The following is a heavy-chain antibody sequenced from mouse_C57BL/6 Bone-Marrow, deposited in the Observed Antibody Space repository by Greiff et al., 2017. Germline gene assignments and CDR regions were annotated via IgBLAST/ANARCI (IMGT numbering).Heavy chain of an antibody. J-gene: IGHJ3*01. Sequence: EVQLQQSGAELVRPGASVKLSCTASGFNIKDDYMHWVKQRPEQGLEWIGWIDPENGDTEYASKFQGKATITADTSSNTAYLQLSSLTSEDTAVYYCLYLLWSAWFAYWGQGTLVTVSA. CDR3: LYLLWSAWFAY. D-gene: IGHD2-1*01. CDR1: GFNIKDDY. V-gene: IGHV14-4*01. CDR2: IDPENGDT.